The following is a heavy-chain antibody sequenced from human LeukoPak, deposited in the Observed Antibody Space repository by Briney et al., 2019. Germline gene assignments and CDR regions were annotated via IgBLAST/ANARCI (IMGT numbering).Heavy chain of an antibody. V-gene: IGHV3-48*03. CDR1: EFTFSSYE. D-gene: IGHD5-12*01. Sequence: GGSLRLXCAASEFTFSSYEMNWVRQAPGKGLEWVSYISSSGSTIYYADSVKGRFTISRDNPKNSLYLQMNSLRAEDTAVYYCARDGNSGYDPDAFDIWGQGTVVTVSS. CDR2: ISSSGSTI. CDR3: ARDGNSGYDPDAFDI. J-gene: IGHJ3*02.